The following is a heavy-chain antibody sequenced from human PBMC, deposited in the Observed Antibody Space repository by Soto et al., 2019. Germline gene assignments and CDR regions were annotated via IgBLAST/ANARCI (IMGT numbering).Heavy chain of an antibody. CDR2: ISGSGGNT. CDR1: GFTFSSYA. V-gene: IGHV3-23*01. Sequence: GGSLRLSCAVSGFTFSSYAMMWVRQAPGKGLEWVSAISGSGGNTYYADSVKGRFTVSRDNSKNTLYLQMNSLRAEDTAVYYCAKDGGEYGDYVGFCDSWGQGTLVTVSS. J-gene: IGHJ4*02. CDR3: AKDGGEYGDYVGFCDS. D-gene: IGHD4-17*01.